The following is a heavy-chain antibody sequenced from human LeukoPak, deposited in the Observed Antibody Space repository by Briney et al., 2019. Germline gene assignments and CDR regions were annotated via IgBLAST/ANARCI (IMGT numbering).Heavy chain of an antibody. D-gene: IGHD6-19*01. Sequence: GGSLRLSCAASGFTFSSYAMSWVRQAPGKGLEWVSAISGSGGSTYYADSVKGRFTISRDNSENTLYLQMNSLRAEDTAVYYCAKDGYSSGWSDYWGQGTLVTVSS. CDR3: AKDGYSSGWSDY. CDR1: GFTFSSYA. J-gene: IGHJ4*02. V-gene: IGHV3-23*01. CDR2: ISGSGGST.